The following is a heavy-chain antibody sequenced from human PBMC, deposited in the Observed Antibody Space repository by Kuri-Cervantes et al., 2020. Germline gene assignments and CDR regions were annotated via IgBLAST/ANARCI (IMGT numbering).Heavy chain of an antibody. CDR2: ISTAGDT. J-gene: IGHJ2*01. Sequence: GGSLRLSCAASGFTFSDNYMHWVRQGTGKVLEWLSTISTAGDTCYPGSLKGRFPISRDNAETSLYLQMNSLKAGDTALYFCAICYGGWYFDLWGRGTLVTVSS. CDR3: AICYGGWYFDL. CDR1: GFTFSDNY. D-gene: IGHD2-8*01. V-gene: IGHV3-13*01.